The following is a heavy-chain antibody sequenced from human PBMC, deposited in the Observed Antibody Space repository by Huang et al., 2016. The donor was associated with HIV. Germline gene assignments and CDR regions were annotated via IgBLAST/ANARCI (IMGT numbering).Heavy chain of an antibody. CDR3: ARECVIFGAPLWPAY. Sequence: QVQLVQSGAEVKKPGASVKVSCQASGYSFTTYALHWVRQAPGHRLAWMGGINPCNGNTNYSQKFQGRVTITRDTSASTVYMEVSSLTFEDTAVDYCARECVIFGAPLWPAYWGQGTLISVSS. CDR2: INPCNGNT. J-gene: IGHJ4*02. V-gene: IGHV1-3*01. D-gene: IGHD2-21*01. CDR1: GYSFTTYA.